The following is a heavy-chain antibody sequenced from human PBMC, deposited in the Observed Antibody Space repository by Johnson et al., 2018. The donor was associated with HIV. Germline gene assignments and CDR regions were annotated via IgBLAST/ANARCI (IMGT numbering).Heavy chain of an antibody. J-gene: IGHJ3*01. Sequence: VQLVESGGGLVKPGGSLRVSCAASGFTFSDAWMHWVRQGPGKGLEWIGRMKSNSEGGTTDYAAPVKGRFTISRDDSRNTLYLQMNSLKAEDTAVYYCATGGNAMYDDYVWGRSRSPDTFDVWGQGTMVTVSS. CDR1: GFTFSDAW. CDR3: ATGGNAMYDDYVWGRSRSPDTFDV. CDR2: MKSNSEGGTT. V-gene: IGHV3-15*01. D-gene: IGHD3-16*01.